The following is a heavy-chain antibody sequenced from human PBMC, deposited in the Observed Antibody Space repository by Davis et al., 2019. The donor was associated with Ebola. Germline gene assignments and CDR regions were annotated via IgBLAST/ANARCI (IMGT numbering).Heavy chain of an antibody. D-gene: IGHD6-19*01. CDR3: AKGGEAAVAGFDY. CDR1: GFTFSDYA. CDR2: ISYDGSNK. Sequence: GESLKISCAASGFTFSDYAMHWVRQAPGKGLEWVAVISYDGSNKYYADSVKGRFTISRDNSKNTLYLQMNSLRAEDTAVYYCAKGGEAAVAGFDYWGQGTLVTVSS. J-gene: IGHJ4*02. V-gene: IGHV3-30*18.